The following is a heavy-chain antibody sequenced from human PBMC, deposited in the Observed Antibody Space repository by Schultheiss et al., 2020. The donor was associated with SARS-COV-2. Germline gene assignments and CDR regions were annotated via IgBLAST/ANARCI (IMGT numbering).Heavy chain of an antibody. CDR2: IYYSGST. V-gene: IGHV4-61*05. D-gene: IGHD2-2*01. Sequence: SETLSLTCTVSGGSISSSSYYWGWIRQPPGKGLEWIGYIYYSGSTNYNPSLKSRVTISVDKSKNQFSLKLSSVTAADTAVYYCARLGVPAAMHAFDIWGQGTMVTVSS. J-gene: IGHJ3*02. CDR3: ARLGVPAAMHAFDI. CDR1: GGSISSSSYY.